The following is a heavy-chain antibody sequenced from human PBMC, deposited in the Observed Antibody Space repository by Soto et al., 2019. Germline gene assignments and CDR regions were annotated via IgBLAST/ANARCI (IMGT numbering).Heavy chain of an antibody. Sequence: ASVKVSCKASGYTFTVYYMHWVRQAPGQGLEWMGWINPNSGGTNYAQKFQGRVTMTRDRSISTAYMELSSLRSEDTAVYYCARGIGYCSSTSCSDDAFDIWGQGTMVTVSS. J-gene: IGHJ3*02. D-gene: IGHD2-2*03. CDR2: INPNSGGT. V-gene: IGHV1-2*02. CDR1: GYTFTVYY. CDR3: ARGIGYCSSTSCSDDAFDI.